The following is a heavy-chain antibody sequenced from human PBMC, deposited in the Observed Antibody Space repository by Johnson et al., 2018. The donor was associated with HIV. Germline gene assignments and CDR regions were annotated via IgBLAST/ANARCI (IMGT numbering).Heavy chain of an antibody. V-gene: IGHV3-30-3*01. D-gene: IGHD6-19*01. CDR1: GFTFSSYA. Sequence: QEQLVESGGGVVQPGRSLRLSCAASGFTFSSYAMHWVRQAPGKGLEWVAVISYDGSNKYYADSVKGRFTISRDDSKNTLYLQMNSLKTEDTAVYYCTSYSSGWPGGAFDIWGQGTMVTVSS. CDR2: ISYDGSNK. J-gene: IGHJ3*02. CDR3: TSYSSGWPGGAFDI.